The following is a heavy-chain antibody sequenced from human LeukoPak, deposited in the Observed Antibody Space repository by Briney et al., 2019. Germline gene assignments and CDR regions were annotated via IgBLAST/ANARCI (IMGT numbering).Heavy chain of an antibody. CDR3: ALYDSSAGFDY. CDR1: GGSISSGDYY. D-gene: IGHD3-22*01. J-gene: IGHJ4*02. CDR2: IYYSGST. Sequence: SETLSLTCTVSGGSISSGDYYWSWIRQPPGKGLEWIGYIYYSGSTYYNPSLKSRVTISVDTSKNQFSLKLSSVTAADTAVYHCALYDSSAGFDYWGQGTLVTVSS. V-gene: IGHV4-30-4*01.